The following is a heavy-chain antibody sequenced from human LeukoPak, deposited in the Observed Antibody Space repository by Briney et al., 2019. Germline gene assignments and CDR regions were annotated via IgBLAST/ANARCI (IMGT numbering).Heavy chain of an antibody. J-gene: IGHJ4*02. CDR3: ASPFGELFNY. CDR2: IYYSGST. V-gene: IGHV4-30-4*08. CDR1: GDSISSGIYY. Sequence: PSETPSLTCTVSGDSISSGIYYWSWIRQPPGKGLEWIGYIYYSGSTYYNPSLKSRVTISVDTSKNQFSLKLSSVTAADTAVYYCASPFGELFNYWGQGTLVTVSS. D-gene: IGHD3-10*01.